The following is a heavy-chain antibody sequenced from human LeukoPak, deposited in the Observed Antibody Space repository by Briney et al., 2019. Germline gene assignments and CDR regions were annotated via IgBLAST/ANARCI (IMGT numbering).Heavy chain of an antibody. D-gene: IGHD2-21*02. CDR2: IYSSGST. V-gene: IGHV4-59*01. CDR3: ARDGDLGWFDP. Sequence: SQTLSLTCTVSGGSISSYYWSWIRQPPGKGLEWIGYIYSSGSTNYNPSLKSRVTISVDTSKNQFSLKLSSVTAADTAVYYCARDGDLGWFDPWGQGTLVTVSS. CDR1: GGSISSYY. J-gene: IGHJ5*02.